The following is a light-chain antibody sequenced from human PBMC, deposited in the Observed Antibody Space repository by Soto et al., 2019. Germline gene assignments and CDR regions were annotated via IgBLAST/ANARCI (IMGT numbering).Light chain of an antibody. J-gene: IGKJ1*01. CDR3: QQYNTWTWT. Sequence: IVMTQSPATRSVSPGARATLSCRASQTISTNLAWYQHKPGQPPSLLIYGAATRATGGPARFSGSWSGTLFTLTIGSMQSEDFAVYYCQQYNTWTWTFGQGTKVEI. V-gene: IGKV3-15*01. CDR1: QTISTN. CDR2: GAA.